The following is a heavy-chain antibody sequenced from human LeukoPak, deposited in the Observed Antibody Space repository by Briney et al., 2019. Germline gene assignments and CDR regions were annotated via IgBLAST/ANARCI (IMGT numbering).Heavy chain of an antibody. CDR1: GFTFSTYE. V-gene: IGHV3-48*03. CDR3: ARAGYYYDSSGPSHYYYYFMDV. CDR2: ISSSGSTI. J-gene: IGHJ6*03. Sequence: GGSLRLSCEASGFTFSTYEMNWVRQAPGKGLEWVSYISSSGSTIYYADSVKGRFTTSRDNAKNSLYLQMNSLRADDTAVYYCARAGYYYDSSGPSHYYYYFMDVWGKGTTVTVSS. D-gene: IGHD3-22*01.